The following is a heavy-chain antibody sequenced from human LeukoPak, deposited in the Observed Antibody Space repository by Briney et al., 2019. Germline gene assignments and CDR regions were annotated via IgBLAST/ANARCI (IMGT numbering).Heavy chain of an antibody. D-gene: IGHD3-22*01. CDR3: AKVLDGTGYWNYYFDS. J-gene: IGHJ4*02. V-gene: IGHV3-23*01. CDR2: IRGTSGHT. CDR1: RFTFKNYG. Sequence: PGGSLRLSCVASRFTFKNYGMSWVRQGPGKGLEWVSGIRGTSGHTYYADSVKGRFTISRDNSKNTLYLQMDSLKVEDTAVYYCAKVLDGTGYWNYYFDSWGQGTLVTVSS.